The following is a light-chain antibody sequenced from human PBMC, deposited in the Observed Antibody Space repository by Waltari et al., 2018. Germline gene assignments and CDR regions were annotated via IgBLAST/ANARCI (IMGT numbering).Light chain of an antibody. J-gene: IGLJ2*01. V-gene: IGLV3-19*01. Sequence: SSELTQDPAVSVALGQTVRITCQGDSLRSYYASWYQQKPGQAPGLVIYGKNNRPSGIPDPFSGSSSGNTASLTITGAQAEDEADYFCNSRGKVFGGGTKLTVL. CDR1: SLRSYY. CDR3: NSRGKV. CDR2: GKN.